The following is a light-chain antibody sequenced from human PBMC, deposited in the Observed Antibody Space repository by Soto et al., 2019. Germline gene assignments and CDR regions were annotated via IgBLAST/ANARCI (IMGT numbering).Light chain of an antibody. CDR2: HAS. CDR1: QSVSNN. V-gene: IGKV3-15*01. CDR3: QQYNEWPLT. J-gene: IGKJ4*01. Sequence: EIVMTQSPATLSVSPGERATLSCRASQSVSNNLAWYQQKPGQAPRLLIYHASTWATGIPARFSGSGSGTELTLTISSLQSEDVAVYYCQQYNEWPLTFGRGTKVEIK.